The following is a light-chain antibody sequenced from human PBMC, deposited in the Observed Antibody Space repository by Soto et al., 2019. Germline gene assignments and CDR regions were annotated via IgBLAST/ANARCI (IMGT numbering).Light chain of an antibody. J-gene: IGKJ1*01. V-gene: IGKV1-5*01. Sequence: DIHLTQYPSFLSASVGDRVTITCRPSQAVPNNMAWYQQKPGKAPKLLIYDASSLESGVPSRFSGSGSGTEFTLTISSLKPDDFATYYCQQYNSYWTFGQGTKVDIK. CDR3: QQYNSYWT. CDR2: DAS. CDR1: QAVPNN.